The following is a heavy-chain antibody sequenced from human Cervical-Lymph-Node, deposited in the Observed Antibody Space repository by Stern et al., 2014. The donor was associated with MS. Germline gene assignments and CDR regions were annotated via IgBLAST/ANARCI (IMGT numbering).Heavy chain of an antibody. Sequence: QVQLVESGAEVKKPEASVKVSCKASGYTFTTYYMHWVRQAPGQGLEWMGRINPSGGSTSYAQKFQGRVTMTTDPSTSTVYMELSSLRSEDTAVYYCVRVGSDSRGYSLEHFENWGQGTQVTVSS. CDR1: GYTFTTYY. V-gene: IGHV1-46*03. D-gene: IGHD3-22*01. J-gene: IGHJ4*02. CDR3: VRVGSDSRGYSLEHFEN. CDR2: INPSGGST.